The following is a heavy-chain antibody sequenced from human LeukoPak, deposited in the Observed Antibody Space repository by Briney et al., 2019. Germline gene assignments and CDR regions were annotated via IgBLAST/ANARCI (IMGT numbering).Heavy chain of an antibody. J-gene: IGHJ4*02. CDR1: GFTFSSYW. V-gene: IGHV3-7*01. D-gene: IGHD3-22*01. CDR2: IKQDGSEK. Sequence: GGSLRLSCAASGFTFSSYWMSWVRQAPGKGLEWVANIKQDGSEKYYVDSVEGRFTISRDNAKNSLYLQMNSLRAEDTAVYYCARAYDSSGYWIYYFDYWGQGTLVTVSS. CDR3: ARAYDSSGYWIYYFDY.